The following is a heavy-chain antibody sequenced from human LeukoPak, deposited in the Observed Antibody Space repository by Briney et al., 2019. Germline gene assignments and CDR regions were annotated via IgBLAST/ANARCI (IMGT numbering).Heavy chain of an antibody. CDR2: ISSSSSYI. Sequence: GGSLRLSCAASGFTFSSYSMNWVRQAPGKGLEWVSSISSSSSYIYCADSVKGRFTISRDNAKNSLYLQMNSMSAEDTAVYYCARDLGQYYYYYMDVWGKGTTVTVSS. V-gene: IGHV3-21*01. D-gene: IGHD7-27*01. J-gene: IGHJ6*03. CDR3: ARDLGQYYYYYMDV. CDR1: GFTFSSYS.